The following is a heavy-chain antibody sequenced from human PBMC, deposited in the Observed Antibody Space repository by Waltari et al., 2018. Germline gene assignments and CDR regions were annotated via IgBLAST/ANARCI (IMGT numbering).Heavy chain of an antibody. J-gene: IGHJ4*02. CDR2: ISWNSGDI. CDR3: VKGGANGKGYYFDH. D-gene: IGHD2-8*01. V-gene: IGHV3-9*01. CDR1: GSIFLAYA. Sequence: EVPVVESGGGLVQPGRYLRLSCEASGSIFLAYAMHWVRQAPGKGLEWVSGISWNSGDIGYADSLKGRFTISRDNAKNSLYLQMNSLRPEDTALYYCVKGGANGKGYYFDHWGQGTLVTVSS.